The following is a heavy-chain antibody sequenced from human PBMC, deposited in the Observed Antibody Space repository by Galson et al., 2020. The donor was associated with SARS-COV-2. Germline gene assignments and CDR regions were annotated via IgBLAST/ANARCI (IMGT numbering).Heavy chain of an antibody. CDR3: TTGIMGGSWTNCYRTYFFDS. J-gene: IGHJ5*01. Sequence: GGSLRLSCAASGFTFRDAWMSWVSQAPGKGLEWVGHDKRKNDGGTTDYAAPVKGRFTISRDDSKNTLYLQMNMLKTEDTAVYYCTTGIMGGSWTNCYRTYFFDSWGEGTLLTVSS. V-gene: IGHV3-15*01. D-gene: IGHD2-2*02. CDR2: DKRKNDGGTT. CDR1: GFTFRDAW.